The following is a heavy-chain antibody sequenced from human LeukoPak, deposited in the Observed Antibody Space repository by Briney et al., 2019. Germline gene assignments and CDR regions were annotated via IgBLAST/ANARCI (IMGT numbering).Heavy chain of an antibody. V-gene: IGHV4-59*01. CDR3: ARAVTMITSWFDP. Sequence: PSETQSLTCIVSGGSISSYYWSWIRQPPGEGLEWIGYIYYSGSTNYNPSLKSRVTISVDTSKNQFSLKLSSVTAADTAVYYCARAVTMITSWFDPWGQGTLVTVSS. J-gene: IGHJ5*02. CDR2: IYYSGST. D-gene: IGHD3-22*01. CDR1: GGSISSYY.